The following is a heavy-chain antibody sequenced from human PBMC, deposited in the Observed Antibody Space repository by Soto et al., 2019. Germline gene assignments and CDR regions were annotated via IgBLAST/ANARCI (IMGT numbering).Heavy chain of an antibody. CDR3: ASGAPEGSPSVLRFLEWFSNPPFDY. Sequence: QLQLQESGPGLVKPSETLSLTCTVSGGSISSSSYYWGWIRQPPGKGLEWIGSIYYSGSTYYNPSLRGRVTIPLAPSKNQFPLRLGSVPAADTPVYYCASGAPEGSPSVLRFLEWFSNPPFDYWGQGTLV. D-gene: IGHD3-3*01. CDR2: IYYSGST. CDR1: GGSISSSSYY. V-gene: IGHV4-39*01. J-gene: IGHJ4*02.